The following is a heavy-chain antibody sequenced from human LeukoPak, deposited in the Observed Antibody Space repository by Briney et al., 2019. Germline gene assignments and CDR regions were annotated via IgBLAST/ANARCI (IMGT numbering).Heavy chain of an antibody. V-gene: IGHV4-61*02. D-gene: IGHD6-6*01. CDR1: GGSISSGSYY. CDR3: ARDSVQYYFDS. Sequence: PSETLPLTCTVSGGSISSGSYYWTWIRQPAGKGLEWIGRIYSSGGTNYNPSLKSRVTTSVDTSKKHFSLELSSVTAADTAVYYCARDSVQYYFDSWGQGTLVTVSS. CDR2: IYSSGGT. J-gene: IGHJ4*02.